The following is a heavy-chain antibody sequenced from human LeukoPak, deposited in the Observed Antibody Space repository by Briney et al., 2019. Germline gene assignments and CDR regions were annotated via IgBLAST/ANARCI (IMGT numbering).Heavy chain of an antibody. V-gene: IGHV1-2*02. CDR3: ARDLSTSPHWELDY. CDR2: INPNSGGT. Sequence: ASVKVSCKASGYTFTDYFTHWVRQAPGQELEWMGWINPNSGGTKYAQQFQGRVTLTRDTSIATAYMELSTLRSDDTAVYYCARDLSTSPHWELDYWGQGTLVTVSS. D-gene: IGHD1-1*01. J-gene: IGHJ4*02. CDR1: GYTFTDYF.